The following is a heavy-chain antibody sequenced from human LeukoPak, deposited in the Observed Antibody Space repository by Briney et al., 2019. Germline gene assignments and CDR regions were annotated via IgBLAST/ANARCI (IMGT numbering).Heavy chain of an antibody. CDR2: MKPDSGNT. V-gene: IGHV1-8*01. J-gene: IGHJ4*02. D-gene: IGHD3-3*01. CDR3: ARVFGGLSH. Sequence: GASVKVSCKASGYTFTSYDINWVRPATGQGLEWMGWMKPDSGNTDYSQKFQGRVTMTRDTSINTAYMELSGLRSEDTAVYYCARVFGGLSHWGQGTLVTVSS. CDR1: GYTFTSYD.